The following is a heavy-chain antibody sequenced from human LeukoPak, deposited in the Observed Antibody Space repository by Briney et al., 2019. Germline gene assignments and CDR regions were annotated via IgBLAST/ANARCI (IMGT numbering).Heavy chain of an antibody. CDR1: GGYISSSNW. Sequence: SSETLSLTCAVSGGYISSSNWWSWVRQAPGKGLEWIGEIIHSGSTKYNPSLKSRVTISVDKSKNQFSLKMSSVTAADTAVYYCARGEGYSSTWYQPHFDYWGQGILVTVSS. V-gene: IGHV4-4*02. CDR3: ARGEGYSSTWYQPHFDY. CDR2: IIHSGST. J-gene: IGHJ4*02. D-gene: IGHD6-13*01.